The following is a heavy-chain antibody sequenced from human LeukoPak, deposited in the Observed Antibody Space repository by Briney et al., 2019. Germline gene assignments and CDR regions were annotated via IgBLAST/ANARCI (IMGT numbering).Heavy chain of an antibody. CDR3: ARQWGRYNYGYPFDC. CDR2: ISYDGSTK. J-gene: IGHJ4*02. V-gene: IGHV3-30*04. Sequence: GGSLRLSCAASGFTFSSYAMHWVRQAPGKGLEWVAVISYDGSTKYYPDSVKGRFTISRDSAKNSLYLQMNSLSAEDTALYYCARQWGRYNYGYPFDCWGQGTLVTVSS. D-gene: IGHD5-18*01. CDR1: GFTFSSYA.